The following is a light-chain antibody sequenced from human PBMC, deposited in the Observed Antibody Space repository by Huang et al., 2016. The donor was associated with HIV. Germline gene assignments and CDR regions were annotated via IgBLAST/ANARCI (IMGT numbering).Light chain of an antibody. J-gene: IGKJ4*01. CDR2: WAS. V-gene: IGKV4-1*01. CDR3: QQYYITPLT. Sequence: DIVMTQSPDSLVVSLGERATINCPSSQIISYNSNNKLYLAWYQQKPGQPPKLHIYWASTRESGVPDRFTGSGSGTDFTLTISSLQAEDVAVYYCQQYYITPLTFGGGTKVEI. CDR1: QIISYNSNNKLY.